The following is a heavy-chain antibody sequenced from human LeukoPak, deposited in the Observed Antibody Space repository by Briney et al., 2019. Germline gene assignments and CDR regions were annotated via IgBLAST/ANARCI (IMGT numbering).Heavy chain of an antibody. V-gene: IGHV3-64*01. CDR3: ARRYCTSTSCYGNTFYFDY. Sequence: SGGSLRLSCAASGFTFSSYAMHWVRQAPGKGLEYVSAITSGGARTYYANSVKGRFTISRDNSKHTLYLKMGGLRAEDMAVYYCARRYCTSTSCYGNTFYFDYWGQGTLVTVSS. CDR2: ITSGGART. D-gene: IGHD2-2*01. CDR1: GFTFSSYA. J-gene: IGHJ4*02.